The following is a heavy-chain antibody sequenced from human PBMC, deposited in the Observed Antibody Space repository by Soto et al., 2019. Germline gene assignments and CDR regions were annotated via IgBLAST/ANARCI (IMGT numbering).Heavy chain of an antibody. CDR3: ARGPSGDKVDS. V-gene: IGHV4-30-4*01. CDR1: GGSISHVNYC. J-gene: IGHJ4*02. D-gene: IGHD7-27*01. CDR2: IYNGGTP. Sequence: QVQLQESGPGLVKPSQTLSLTCTVSGGSISHVNYCWSWIRQSPDKCLEWIGHIYNGGTPYNNPSLTSRVSISIDASNNQFSLKLSSVSAADTAVYYCARGPSGDKVDSWGQGTLVTVSS.